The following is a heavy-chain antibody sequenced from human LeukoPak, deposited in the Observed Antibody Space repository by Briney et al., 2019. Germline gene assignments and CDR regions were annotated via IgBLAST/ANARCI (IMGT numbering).Heavy chain of an antibody. CDR2: IYPSGST. D-gene: IGHD2-21*01. CDR3: ATSHDVKTAPYDL. CDR1: GGSISSYC. Sequence: SETLSLTCTVSGGSISSYCWSWVRQPPGKGLEWIGYIYPSGSTEYNPSLKSRVTMSVDTSKNQLSMELRFLTAADTAVYYCATSHDVKTAPYDLWGQGTLVTVSS. J-gene: IGHJ5*02. V-gene: IGHV4-4*09.